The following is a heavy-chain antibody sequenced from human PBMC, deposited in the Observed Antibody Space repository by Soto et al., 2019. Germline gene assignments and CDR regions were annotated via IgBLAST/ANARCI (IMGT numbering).Heavy chain of an antibody. Sequence: PGASVKVSCKASGYTFTSYDINWVRQATGQGLEWMGWMNPNSGNTGYAQKFQGRVTMTRNTSISTAYMGLSSLRSEDTAVYYCTFWESVGYDYYYGMDVWGQGTTVTVSS. V-gene: IGHV1-8*01. CDR2: MNPNSGNT. J-gene: IGHJ6*02. D-gene: IGHD2-8*02. CDR3: TFWESVGYDYYYGMDV. CDR1: GYTFTSYD.